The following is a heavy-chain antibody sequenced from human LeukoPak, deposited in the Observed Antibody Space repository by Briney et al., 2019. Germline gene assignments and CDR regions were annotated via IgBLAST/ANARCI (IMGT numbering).Heavy chain of an antibody. V-gene: IGHV3-23*01. CDR1: GFIFSSYA. D-gene: IGHD5-24*01. CDR2: MSGVGGNT. Sequence: GGSLRLSCAGSGFIFSSYAMSWVRQAPGKGLEWVPAMSGVGGNTFYTDSVRGRFTISRDNSKSTLYLQMNSLRAEDTAIYYCAKTSRWERDYFDYWGEGTLVTVSS. J-gene: IGHJ4*02. CDR3: AKTSRWERDYFDY.